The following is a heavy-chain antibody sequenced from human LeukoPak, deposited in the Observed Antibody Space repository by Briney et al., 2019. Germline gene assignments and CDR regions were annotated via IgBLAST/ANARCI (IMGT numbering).Heavy chain of an antibody. J-gene: IGHJ3*02. V-gene: IGHV3-74*01. CDR2: INSEGRSM. Sequence: PGGSLRLSCAPSGFTFSTNWMYSVRQGPGEGVWCVSRINSEGRSMGYADSVKGRFTISRDNAYNTLYLQMNSLRDEDTALYSCASGGRAGDIFDIWGQGTMVRVSS. CDR3: ASGGRAGDIFDI. D-gene: IGHD2-15*01. CDR1: GFTFSTNW.